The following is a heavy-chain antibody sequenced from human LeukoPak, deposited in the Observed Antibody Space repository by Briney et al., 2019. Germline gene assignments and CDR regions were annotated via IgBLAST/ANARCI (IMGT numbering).Heavy chain of an antibody. CDR1: GYTFTSNY. V-gene: IGHV1-46*01. CDR3: ARGIGSDAFDI. D-gene: IGHD6-13*01. J-gene: IGHJ3*02. Sequence: ASVKVSCKASGYTFTSNYIHWVRQAPGQGLEWMGIINPSGGSTSYAQKFQGRVTMTRDTSTSTVYMELSSLRSEDTAVYYCARGIGSDAFDIWGQGTMVTVSS. CDR2: INPSGGST.